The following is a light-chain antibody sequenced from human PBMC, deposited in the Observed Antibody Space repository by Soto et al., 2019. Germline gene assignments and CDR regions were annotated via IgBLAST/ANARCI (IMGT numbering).Light chain of an antibody. Sequence: DILMTQSPSSVSASVGDTVTITCRASQGLKFLAWYQQKPGKAPRLLIYEATNLQSGVPPRFSGSRSGTDFTLTISSLQPEDFATYFCQQANSFPITFGQGTRLEIK. CDR1: QGLKF. CDR2: EAT. V-gene: IGKV1-12*01. CDR3: QQANSFPIT. J-gene: IGKJ5*01.